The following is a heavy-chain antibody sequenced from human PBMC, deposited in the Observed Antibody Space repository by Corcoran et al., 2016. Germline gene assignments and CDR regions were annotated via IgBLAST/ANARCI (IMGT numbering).Heavy chain of an antibody. D-gene: IGHD2-21*01. V-gene: IGHV3-33*01. CDR3: ARDVHRVDYYYYYGMDV. J-gene: IGHJ6*02. CDR1: GFTFSSYG. Sequence: QVQLVESGGGVVQPGRSLRLSCAASGFTFSSYGMHWVRQAPGKGLEWVAVIWYDGSNKYYADYVKGRFTISRDNSKNTLYLHMNSLRAEDTAVYYCARDVHRVDYYYYYGMDVWGQGTTVTVSS. CDR2: IWYDGSNK.